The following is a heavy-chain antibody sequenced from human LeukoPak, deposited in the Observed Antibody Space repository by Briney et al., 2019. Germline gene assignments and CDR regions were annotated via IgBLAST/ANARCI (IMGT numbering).Heavy chain of an antibody. V-gene: IGHV3-7*01. J-gene: IGHJ4*02. CDR3: ARSRWYRAVSYFEY. CDR2: IKQDGSEK. CDR1: GFTFSSYL. Sequence: GGSLRLSCAASGFTFSSYLMSWVRQAPGKGLEWVANIKQDGSEKYYVDPVKGRFTISRDNAKNSLYLQMNSLRAEDTAVYYCARSRWYRAVSYFEYWGQGTLVTVSS. D-gene: IGHD6-13*01.